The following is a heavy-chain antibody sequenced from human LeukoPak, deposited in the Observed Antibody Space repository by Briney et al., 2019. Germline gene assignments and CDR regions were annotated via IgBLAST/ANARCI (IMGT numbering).Heavy chain of an antibody. V-gene: IGHV1-18*01. J-gene: IGHJ5*02. D-gene: IGHD4-23*01. CDR2: ISAYNGNT. CDR1: GYTCTSYG. Sequence: ASVKVSCKASGYTCTSYGFSWLRQAPGQGLEWMGWISAYNGNTHYAQKLQGRVTMTRDMSTSTDYMELSSLRSEDTAVYYCARDNSVEDTAWWFDPWGQGTLVTVSS. CDR3: ARDNSVEDTAWWFDP.